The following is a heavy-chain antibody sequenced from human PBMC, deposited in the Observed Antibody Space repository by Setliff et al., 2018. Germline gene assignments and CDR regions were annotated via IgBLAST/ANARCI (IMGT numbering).Heavy chain of an antibody. V-gene: IGHV4-4*07. J-gene: IGHJ4*02. CDR1: GGSISSHY. CDR2: LYTSGDT. Sequence: PSETLSLTCTVSGGSISSHYWTWIRQPAGKGLEWIGRLYTSGDTNYNPSLKSRVSMSLDTSKNQFSLKLSSVTAADTAVYYCARDRVVVLAGRRGFYFDYWGQGTLVTRLL. D-gene: IGHD2-15*01. CDR3: ARDRVVVLAGRRGFYFDY.